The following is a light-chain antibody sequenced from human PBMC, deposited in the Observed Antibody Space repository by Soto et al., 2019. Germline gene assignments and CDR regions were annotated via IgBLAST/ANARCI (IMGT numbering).Light chain of an antibody. CDR2: GTS. CDR1: QSVSSN. J-gene: IGKJ1*01. V-gene: IGKV3-15*01. Sequence: EIVMTQSPATLSVSPGEKDTLSCRASQSVSSNLAWYQQKPGQAPRLLIYGTSTRATGVPARFSGSGSGTEFTLTISSLQSEDFATYYCQQYYSFPRTFGQGTKVDIK. CDR3: QQYYSFPRT.